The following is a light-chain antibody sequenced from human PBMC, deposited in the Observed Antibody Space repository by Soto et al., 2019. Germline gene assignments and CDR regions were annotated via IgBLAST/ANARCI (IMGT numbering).Light chain of an antibody. CDR2: GTS. Sequence: EIVLTQSPGTLSLSPGERATLSCRASQNVGSRYLAWYQQKPVQAPRLLIYGTSNRATGIQDRFRGSGSGTDFSLTSSSLEPGDLAVYYCQHYGSSPRTFGQGTKVEIK. J-gene: IGKJ1*01. V-gene: IGKV3-20*01. CDR1: QNVGSRY. CDR3: QHYGSSPRT.